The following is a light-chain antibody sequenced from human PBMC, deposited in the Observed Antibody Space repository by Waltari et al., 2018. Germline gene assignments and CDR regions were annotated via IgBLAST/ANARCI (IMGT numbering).Light chain of an antibody. CDR1: SSNIGAGYA. Sequence: QSVLTQPPSVSGAPGQRVTTSCTGSSSNIGAGYAVHLYQQLPGTAHKLLIYGNSNRPSGVPDRFSGSKSGTSASLAITGLQAEDEADYYCQSYDSSLSGYVFGTGTKVTVL. J-gene: IGLJ1*01. V-gene: IGLV1-40*01. CDR3: QSYDSSLSGYV. CDR2: GNS.